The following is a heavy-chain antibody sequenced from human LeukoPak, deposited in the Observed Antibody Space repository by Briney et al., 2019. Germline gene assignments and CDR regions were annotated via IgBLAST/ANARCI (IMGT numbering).Heavy chain of an antibody. CDR1: GGSTNSYY. CDR2: IYYSGST. CDR3: ARGTSGSHKAFDI. J-gene: IGHJ3*02. V-gene: IGHV4-59*01. Sequence: PSETLSLTCTVSGGSTNSYYWNWIRQPPGKGLERIGYIYYSGSTNYKPPLKSRVTISVDTSKNQFSLKLTSVTAADTAVYYCARGTSGSHKAFDIWGQGTMVTVSS. D-gene: IGHD1-26*01.